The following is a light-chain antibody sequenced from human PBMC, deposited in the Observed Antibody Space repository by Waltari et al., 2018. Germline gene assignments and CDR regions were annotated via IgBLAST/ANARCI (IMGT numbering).Light chain of an antibody. CDR2: EVN. J-gene: IGLJ2*01. Sequence: QSALTQPPSASGSPGQSVTISCTGTSSDVGGYNYVSWYQQYPDQAPKLMIYEVNTRPSGVPVRFSGSKSGNTASLTVSGLQAEDEADYYCSSYAGADTVVFGGGTKLTVL. CDR1: SSDVGGYNY. V-gene: IGLV2-8*01. CDR3: SSYAGADTVV.